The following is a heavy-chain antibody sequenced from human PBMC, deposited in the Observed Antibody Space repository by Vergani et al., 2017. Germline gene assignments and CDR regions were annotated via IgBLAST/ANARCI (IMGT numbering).Heavy chain of an antibody. Sequence: VQLVESGGGVVQPGRSLRLSCAASGFTFSSYAMSWVRQAPGKGLEWVSAISGSGGSTYYADSVKGRFTISRDNSKNTLYLQMNSLRAEDTAVYYCAAQGEGQLVLGFFPDWGQGTLVTVSS. V-gene: IGHV3-23*04. D-gene: IGHD6-6*01. CDR3: AAQGEGQLVLGFFPD. J-gene: IGHJ4*02. CDR1: GFTFSSYA. CDR2: ISGSGGST.